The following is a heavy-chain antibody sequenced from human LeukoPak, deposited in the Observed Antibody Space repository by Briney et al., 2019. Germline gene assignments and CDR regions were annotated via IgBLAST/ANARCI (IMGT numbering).Heavy chain of an antibody. CDR2: IWYDGSNK. D-gene: IGHD1-26*01. CDR3: ARGGTWTRPRALDV. J-gene: IGHJ6*02. V-gene: IGHV3-33*01. Sequence: PGGSLRLSCAASGFTFSSYGMHWVRQAPGKGLEWVAVIWYDGSNKYYADSVKGRFTISRDNSKNTLYLQMNSLRAEDTAVYYCARGGTWTRPRALDVWGQGTTVTVSS. CDR1: GFTFSSYG.